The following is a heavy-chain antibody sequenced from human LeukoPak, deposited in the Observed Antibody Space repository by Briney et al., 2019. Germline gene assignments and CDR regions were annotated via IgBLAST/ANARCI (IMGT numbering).Heavy chain of an antibody. CDR1: GYSFTSYW. D-gene: IGHD5-24*01. V-gene: IGHV5-51*01. CDR3: ARMRDAYPDY. Sequence: GGSLKISCKGSGYSFTSYWIGWVRQMPGKGLEWMGIIFPGDSDSRYSPSFQGQVTISADKSINTAYLQWSSLKASDTAMYLCARMRDAYPDYWGQGTLLTVSS. J-gene: IGHJ4*02. CDR2: IFPGDSDS.